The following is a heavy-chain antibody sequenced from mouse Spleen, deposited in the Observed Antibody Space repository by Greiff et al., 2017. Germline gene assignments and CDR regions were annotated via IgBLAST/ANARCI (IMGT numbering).Heavy chain of an antibody. Sequence: QVQLQQSGAELVRPGASVTLSCKASGYTFTDYEMHWVKQTPVHGLEWIGAIDPETGGTAYNQKFKGKAILTADKSSSTAYMELRSLTSEDSAVYYCTRGVYYGYDEAWFAYWGQGTLVTVSA. D-gene: IGHD2-2*01. CDR2: IDPETGGT. V-gene: IGHV1-15*01. CDR1: GYTFTDYE. J-gene: IGHJ3*01. CDR3: TRGVYYGYDEAWFAY.